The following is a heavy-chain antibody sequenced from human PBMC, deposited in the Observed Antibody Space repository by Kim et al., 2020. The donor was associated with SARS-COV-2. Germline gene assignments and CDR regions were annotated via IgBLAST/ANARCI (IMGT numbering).Heavy chain of an antibody. CDR3: ARDQRFLGLDP. J-gene: IGHJ5*02. D-gene: IGHD3-3*01. CDR2: IYYSGST. Sequence: SETLSLTCTVSGGSISSYYWSWIRQPPGKGLEWIGYIYYSGSTNYNPSLKSRVTISVDTSKNQFSLKLSSVTAADTAVYYCARDQRFLGLDPWGQGTLVT. V-gene: IGHV4-59*01. CDR1: GGSISSYY.